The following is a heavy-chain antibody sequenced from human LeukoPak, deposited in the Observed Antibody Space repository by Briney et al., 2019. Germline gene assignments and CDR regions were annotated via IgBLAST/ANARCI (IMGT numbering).Heavy chain of an antibody. Sequence: GGSLRLSCAVSGLTFGDYAMSWVRQAPGKGLEWVGFIRSKTSGGTTEYAASVKGRFTISRDNAKNSLYLQMNSLRAEDTAVYYCARYWNGGNYDYWGQGTLVTVSS. CDR2: IRSKTSGGTT. V-gene: IGHV3-49*04. D-gene: IGHD1-1*01. CDR3: ARYWNGGNYDY. CDR1: GLTFGDYA. J-gene: IGHJ4*02.